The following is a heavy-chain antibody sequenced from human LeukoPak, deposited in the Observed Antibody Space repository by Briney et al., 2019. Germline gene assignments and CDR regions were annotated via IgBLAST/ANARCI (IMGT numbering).Heavy chain of an antibody. CDR1: GFTFSSYA. V-gene: IGHV3-30-3*01. CDR3: ASTQVRLGPGDY. CDR2: ISYDGSNK. D-gene: IGHD1-26*01. J-gene: IGHJ4*02. Sequence: HPGGSLRLSCAASGFTFSSYAMHWVRQAPGKGLEWVAVISYDGSNKYYADSVKGRFTISRDNSKNTLYLQMNSLRAEDTAVYYCASTQVRLGPGDYWGQGTLVTVSS.